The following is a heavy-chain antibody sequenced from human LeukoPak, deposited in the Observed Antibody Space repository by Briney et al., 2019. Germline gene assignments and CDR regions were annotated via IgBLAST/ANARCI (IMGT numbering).Heavy chain of an antibody. J-gene: IGHJ4*02. V-gene: IGHV4-34*01. CDR2: INHSGST. CDR1: GGSITTFY. CDR3: ARMWGMGPFDY. D-gene: IGHD3-16*01. Sequence: SETLSLTCTVSGGSITTFYWSWIRQPPGKGLEWIGEINHSGSTNYNPSLKSRVTISVDTSKNQFSLKLSSVTAADTAVYYCARMWGMGPFDYWGQGTLVTVSS.